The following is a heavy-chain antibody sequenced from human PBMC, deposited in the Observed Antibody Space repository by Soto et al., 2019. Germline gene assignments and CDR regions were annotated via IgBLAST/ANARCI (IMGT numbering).Heavy chain of an antibody. J-gene: IGHJ4*02. D-gene: IGHD3-3*01. CDR3: ARAPGPDFWSGPSYDY. CDR1: GYTFTGYY. Sequence: ASVKVSCKASGYTFTGYYIHWVRQAPGQGLEWMGCINPNSGNTGYAQKFQGRVTMTRNTSISTAYMELSSLRSEDTAVYYCARAPGPDFWSGPSYDYWGQGTLVTVSS. CDR2: INPNSGNT. V-gene: IGHV1-8*02.